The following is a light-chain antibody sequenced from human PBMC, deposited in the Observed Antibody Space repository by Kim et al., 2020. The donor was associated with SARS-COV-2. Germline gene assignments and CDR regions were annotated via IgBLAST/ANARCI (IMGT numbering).Light chain of an antibody. CDR1: QTISTY. CDR2: TAS. V-gene: IGKV1-39*01. CDR3: QQSYSHPRT. J-gene: IGKJ2*01. Sequence: DIQMTPSPSSLSASVGDSVIITCRASQTISTYLNWYQQKPGKAPILLIYTASTLQSGVPSRFSGSGSGTSFTLTISSLQPEDFATYYCQQSYSHPRTFGQGTKLEI.